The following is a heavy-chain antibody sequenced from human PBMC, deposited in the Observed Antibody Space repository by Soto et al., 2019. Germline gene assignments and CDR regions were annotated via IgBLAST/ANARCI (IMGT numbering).Heavy chain of an antibody. CDR1: GGSISSGDYY. D-gene: IGHD3-16*01. V-gene: IGHV4-30-4*01. CDR3: ARNKITGTVDY. J-gene: IGHJ4*02. Sequence: SETLSLTCTVSGGSISSGDYYWSWIRQPPGKGLEWIGYIYYSGSTYYNPSLKSRVTISVDTSKNQFSLKLSSVAAADTAVYYCARNKITGTVDYWGQGTLVTVSS. CDR2: IYYSGST.